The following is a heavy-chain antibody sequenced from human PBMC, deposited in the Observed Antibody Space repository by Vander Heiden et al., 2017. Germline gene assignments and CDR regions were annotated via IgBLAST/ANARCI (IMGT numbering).Heavy chain of an antibody. D-gene: IGHD1-26*01. V-gene: IGHV4-31*03. CDR1: GGSISSGGSY. Sequence: QVQLQEPGPGLAKPSQTLSLTCTVPGGSISSGGSYWSWIRQHPGKGLEWIGYIYYSGRTYYNPSLKSRVTISVDTSKNQFSLKLSSVTAADTAVYYCARVSRGVVDYWGQGTLVTVSS. CDR2: IYYSGRT. CDR3: ARVSRGVVDY. J-gene: IGHJ4*02.